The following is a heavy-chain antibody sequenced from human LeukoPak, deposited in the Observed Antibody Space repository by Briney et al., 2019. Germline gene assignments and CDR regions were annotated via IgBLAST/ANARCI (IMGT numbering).Heavy chain of an antibody. J-gene: IGHJ4*02. CDR3: ARVDILTGYSTDY. CDR1: GFTVSSNY. V-gene: IGHV3-53*01. CDR2: IYSGGST. D-gene: IGHD3-9*01. Sequence: GGSLRLSCAASGFTVSSNYMSWVRQAPGKGLEWVSVIYSGGSTYYADSVMGRFTISRDNSKNTLYLQMNSLRAEDTAVYYCARVDILTGYSTDYWGQGTLVTVSS.